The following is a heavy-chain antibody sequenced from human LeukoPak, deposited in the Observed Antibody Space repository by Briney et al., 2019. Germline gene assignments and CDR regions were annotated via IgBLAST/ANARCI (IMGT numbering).Heavy chain of an antibody. D-gene: IGHD4-17*01. Sequence: ASVKVSCKASGGTFSSYAISWVRQAPGHGLEWMGGIIPIFGTANYAQKFHGRVTITADKSTSTAYMELSSLRSEDTAVYYCARDSRDDYGDPTNTYYYYYGMDVWGKGTTVTVSS. J-gene: IGHJ6*04. CDR3: ARDSRDDYGDPTNTYYYYYGMDV. CDR1: GGTFSSYA. CDR2: IIPIFGTA. V-gene: IGHV1-69*06.